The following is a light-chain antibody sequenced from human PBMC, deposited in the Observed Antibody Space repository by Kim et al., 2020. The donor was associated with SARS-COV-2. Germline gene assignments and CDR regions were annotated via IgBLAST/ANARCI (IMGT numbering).Light chain of an antibody. V-gene: IGLV4-69*01. J-gene: IGLJ3*02. CDR2: LNSDGSH. Sequence: QLVLTQSPSASASLGASVKLTCTLSSGHSRNAIAWHQQQPEKGPRYLMILNSDGSHSKGDGIPDRFSGSSSGAERYLTISSLQSEDEADYYCQTWVTGSWVFGGVTKLTVL. CDR1: SGHSRNA. CDR3: QTWVTGSWV.